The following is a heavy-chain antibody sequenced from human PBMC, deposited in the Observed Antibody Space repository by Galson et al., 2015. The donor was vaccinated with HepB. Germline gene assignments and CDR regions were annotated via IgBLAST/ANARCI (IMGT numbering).Heavy chain of an antibody. D-gene: IGHD2-2*01. J-gene: IGHJ5*02. CDR2: INAGNGNT. Sequence: SVKVSCKASGYTFTSYAMHWVRQAPGQRLEWMGWINAGNGNTKYSQKFQGRVTITRDTSASTAYMELSSLRSEDTAVYYCARDAVVPAAMYNWFDPWGQGTLVTVSS. V-gene: IGHV1-3*01. CDR1: GYTFTSYA. CDR3: ARDAVVPAAMYNWFDP.